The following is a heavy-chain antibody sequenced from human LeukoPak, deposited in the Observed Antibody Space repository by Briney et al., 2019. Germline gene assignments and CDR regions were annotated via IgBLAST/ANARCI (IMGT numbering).Heavy chain of an antibody. D-gene: IGHD6-6*01. V-gene: IGHV3-7*01. CDR2: IKQDGSEK. CDR1: GFTFSSYW. Sequence: GGSLRLSCAASGFTFSSYWMSWVRQAPGKGLEWVANIKQDGSEKYYVDSAKGRFTISRDNAKNSLYLQMNSLRAEDTAVYYCARGPNSNWSGLDFWGQGTLLTVSS. CDR3: ARGPNSNWSGLDF. J-gene: IGHJ4*02.